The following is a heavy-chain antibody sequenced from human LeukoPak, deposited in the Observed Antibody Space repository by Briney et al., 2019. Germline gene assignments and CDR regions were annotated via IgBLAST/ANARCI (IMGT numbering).Heavy chain of an antibody. D-gene: IGHD4/OR15-4a*01. CDR3: ANRKSYGAMDA. V-gene: IGHV3-23*01. CDR2: ISGSGDST. CDR1: GFTFSSYA. Sequence: GGSLRLSCAAAGFTFSSYAMSWVRQASGKGLELVSSISGSGDSTYYADSVKGRFDISRDNSKNTLYLHMNSLRAEDTAVYYCANRKSYGAMDAWGQGTPVTVSS. J-gene: IGHJ5*02.